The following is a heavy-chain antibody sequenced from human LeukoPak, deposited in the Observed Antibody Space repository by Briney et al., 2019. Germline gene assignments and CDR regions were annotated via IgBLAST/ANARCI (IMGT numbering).Heavy chain of an antibody. CDR1: GFTVSSNY. CDR2: IYSGDNT. J-gene: IGHJ4*02. Sequence: GGSLRLSCAASGFTVSSNYMSWVRQAPGKGLEWVSVIYSGDNTFYTDSVKGRFTISRDNSKNTLYVQMNSLRGEYTAVYYCAKQEGATAYFDYWGQGTLVTVSS. CDR3: AKQEGATAYFDY. V-gene: IGHV3-53*05. D-gene: IGHD1-26*01.